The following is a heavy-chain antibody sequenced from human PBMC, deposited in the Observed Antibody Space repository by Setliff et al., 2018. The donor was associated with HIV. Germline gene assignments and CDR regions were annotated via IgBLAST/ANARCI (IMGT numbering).Heavy chain of an antibody. V-gene: IGHV4-59*08. CDR1: GGSINTYY. CDR2: IYYSGST. CDR3: ARPSNYGSGSYGAFDI. D-gene: IGHD3-10*01. Sequence: PSETLSLTCTVSGGSINTYYWSWIRQPPGKGLEWIGYIYYSGSTNYNPSLKSRVTISVDTSKNQFSLKLKSATAADTAVYYCARPSNYGSGSYGAFDIWGQGTMVTV. J-gene: IGHJ3*02.